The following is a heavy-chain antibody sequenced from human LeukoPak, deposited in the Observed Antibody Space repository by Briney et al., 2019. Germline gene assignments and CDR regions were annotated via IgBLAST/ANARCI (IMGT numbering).Heavy chain of an antibody. CDR1: GFTFSTYW. Sequence: GGSLRLSCAASGFTFSTYWMSWVRQAPGKGLEWVANIKQDGSEKYYVDSVKGRFTISRDNAKNSLYLQMNSLRAEDTAVYYCAARYSSSWYVPYYYMDVWGKGTTVTVSS. CDR3: AARYSSSWYVPYYYMDV. J-gene: IGHJ6*03. V-gene: IGHV3-7*01. D-gene: IGHD6-13*01. CDR2: IKQDGSEK.